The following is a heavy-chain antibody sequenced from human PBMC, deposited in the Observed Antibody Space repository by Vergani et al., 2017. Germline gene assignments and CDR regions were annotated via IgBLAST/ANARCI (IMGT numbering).Heavy chain of an antibody. V-gene: IGHV3-23*01. Sequence: EVQLLESGGGLVQPGGSVRLSCAASGFTFSACPMTWVRQAPGKGLEWVSAISARYPSTYYADSVKGRFTISRGNSKNMLYLQMNSLRSEDTAVYYCARLSYDTTPYLQGGYDCWGQGTLVSVSS. D-gene: IGHD3-22*01. CDR2: ISARYPST. J-gene: IGHJ4*02. CDR1: GFTFSACP. CDR3: ARLSYDTTPYLQGGYDC.